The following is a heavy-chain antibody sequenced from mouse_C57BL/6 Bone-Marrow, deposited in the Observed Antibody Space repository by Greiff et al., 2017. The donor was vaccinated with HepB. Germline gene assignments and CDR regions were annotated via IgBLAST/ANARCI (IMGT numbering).Heavy chain of an antibody. D-gene: IGHD2-5*01. Sequence: VKLMESGPGLVAPSQSLSITCTVSGFSLTSYGVHWVRQPPGKGLEWLVVIWSDGSTTYNSALKSRLSISKDNSKSQVFLKMNSLQTDDTAMYYCARLAYYSNYAGDYWGQGTTLTVSS. CDR3: ARLAYYSNYAGDY. V-gene: IGHV2-6*03. CDR2: IWSDGST. CDR1: GFSLTSYG. J-gene: IGHJ2*01.